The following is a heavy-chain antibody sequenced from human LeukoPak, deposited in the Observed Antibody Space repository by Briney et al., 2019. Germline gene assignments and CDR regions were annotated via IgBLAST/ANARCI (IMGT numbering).Heavy chain of an antibody. V-gene: IGHV3-74*01. Sequence: GGSLRLSCAASGFTFSSYWMHWVRQAPGKGVGWGSDINNGGSTTAYADSVKGRFTISRDNANITLYLQMNSLRAEDTAVYYCVRRAPTRYFDYWGQGTLVTVSS. CDR1: GFTFSSYW. D-gene: IGHD5-24*01. CDR2: INNGGSTT. J-gene: IGHJ4*02. CDR3: VRRAPTRYFDY.